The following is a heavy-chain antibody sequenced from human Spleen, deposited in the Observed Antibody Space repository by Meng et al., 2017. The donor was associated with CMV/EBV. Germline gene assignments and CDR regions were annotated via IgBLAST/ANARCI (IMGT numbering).Heavy chain of an antibody. D-gene: IGHD3-22*01. Sequence: GGSLRLSCAASGFTFDDYGMSWVRQAPGKGLEWVSGINWNGYSTGYADSVKGRFTISRDNAKHSLYLQMSGLRAEDTAFYYCARDQRDGSSWTEYWGQGTLVTVSS. CDR3: ARDQRDGSSWTEY. CDR2: INWNGYST. J-gene: IGHJ4*02. V-gene: IGHV3-20*04. CDR1: GFTFDDYG.